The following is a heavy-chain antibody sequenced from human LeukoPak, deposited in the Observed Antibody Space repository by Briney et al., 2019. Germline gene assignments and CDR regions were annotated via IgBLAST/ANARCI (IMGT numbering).Heavy chain of an antibody. CDR2: IYYSGSA. CDR1: GGSISSYY. CDR3: ARHFAFSYYYMDV. J-gene: IGHJ6*03. V-gene: IGHV4-59*08. Sequence: SGTLSLTCTVSGGSISSYYWSWIRQPPGKGLEWIGYIYYSGSANYNPSLKSRVTISVDTSKNQFSLKLSSVTAADTAVYYCARHFAFSYYYMDVWGKGTTVTVSS.